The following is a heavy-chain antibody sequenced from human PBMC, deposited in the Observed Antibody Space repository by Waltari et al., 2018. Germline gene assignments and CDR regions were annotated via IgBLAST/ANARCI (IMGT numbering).Heavy chain of an antibody. V-gene: IGHV1-69*05. CDR2: IIPIFGTA. Sequence: VQLVQSGAEVKKPGSSVKVSCKASGGPFSRYAISWVRQAPGQGLEWMGGIIPIFGTANYAQKFQGRVTITTDESTSTAYMELSSLRSEDTAVYYCATCPVWELRYYFDYWGQGTLVTVSS. J-gene: IGHJ4*02. CDR3: ATCPVWELRYYFDY. CDR1: GGPFSRYA. D-gene: IGHD1-26*01.